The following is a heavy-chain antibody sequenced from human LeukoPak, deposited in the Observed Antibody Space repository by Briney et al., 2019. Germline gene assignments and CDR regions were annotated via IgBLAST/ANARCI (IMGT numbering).Heavy chain of an antibody. D-gene: IGHD3-22*01. CDR2: ISGSGGST. Sequence: GGSLRLSCAASGCTFSSYAMSWVRQAPGKGLEWVSAISGSGGSTYFADSVKGRFSISRDNSKNTLYLQMNSLRAEDTAVYYCAKEMWYYDSRGRYFAYWGQGILVTVYS. J-gene: IGHJ4*02. V-gene: IGHV3-23*01. CDR1: GCTFSSYA. CDR3: AKEMWYYDSRGRYFAY.